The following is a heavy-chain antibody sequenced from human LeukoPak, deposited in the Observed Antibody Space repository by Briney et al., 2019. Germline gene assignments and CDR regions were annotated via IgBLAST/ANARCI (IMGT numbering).Heavy chain of an antibody. Sequence: PGGSLRLSCAASGFTFSSYAMSWVRQAPGKGLEWVSAISGSGGSTYYADSVKGRFTISRDNSKNTLYLQMSSLRAEDTAVYYCAKVSSWYGEGWFDPWGQGTLVTVS. D-gene: IGHD6-13*01. J-gene: IGHJ5*02. V-gene: IGHV3-23*01. CDR3: AKVSSWYGEGWFDP. CDR2: ISGSGGST. CDR1: GFTFSSYA.